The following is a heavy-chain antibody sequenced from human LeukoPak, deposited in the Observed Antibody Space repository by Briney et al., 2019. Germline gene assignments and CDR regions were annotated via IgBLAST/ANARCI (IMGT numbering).Heavy chain of an antibody. Sequence: GGSLRLSCVASGFTFSSYSLTWVRQTPEKGLAWVSIIGGPGAPTFYADSVEGRFTISRDNSKNTVYLQMNSLRAEDTALYFCARGATRATRHFDLWGRGTLVTVSS. CDR2: IGGPGAPT. D-gene: IGHD2-15*01. V-gene: IGHV3-23*01. CDR3: ARGATRATRHFDL. CDR1: GFTFSSYS. J-gene: IGHJ2*01.